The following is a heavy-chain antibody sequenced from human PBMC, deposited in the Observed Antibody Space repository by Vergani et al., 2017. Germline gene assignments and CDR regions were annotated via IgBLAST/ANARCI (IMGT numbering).Heavy chain of an antibody. CDR1: GGTFSSYT. CDR3: ARDPHPAAGGDY. Sequence: QVQLVQSGAEVKKPGSSVKVSCKASGGTFSSYTISWVRQAPGQGLEWMGRIITILGIANYAQKFQGRVTITADKSTSTAYMELSSLRSEDTAVYYCARDPHPAAGGDYWGQGTLVTVSS. V-gene: IGHV1-69*02. J-gene: IGHJ4*02. CDR2: IITILGIA.